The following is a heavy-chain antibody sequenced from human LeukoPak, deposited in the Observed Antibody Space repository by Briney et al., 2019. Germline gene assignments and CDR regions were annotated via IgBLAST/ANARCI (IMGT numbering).Heavy chain of an antibody. CDR1: GFTFSSYS. Sequence: PGGSLRLSCAASGFTFSSYSMNWVRQAPGKGLEWVSFISSSSSYIYYADSMKGRFTISRDNAKNSLYLQMNSLRAEDTAVYYCARDPYSGSYGNYYYYFMDVWGKGTTVTISS. V-gene: IGHV3-21*01. CDR2: ISSSSSYI. CDR3: ARDPYSGSYGNYYYYFMDV. D-gene: IGHD1-26*01. J-gene: IGHJ6*03.